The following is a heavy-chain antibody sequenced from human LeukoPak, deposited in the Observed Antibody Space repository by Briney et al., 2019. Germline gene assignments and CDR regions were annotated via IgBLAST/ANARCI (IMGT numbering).Heavy chain of an antibody. J-gene: IGHJ6*03. D-gene: IGHD4-23*01. CDR2: MNPYSGKT. CDR1: GYSFTSYD. CDR3: VKGLGGGSNRNYMDV. V-gene: IGHV1-8*01. Sequence: ASVKVSCKASGYSFTSYDFHWVRQATGRGLEWMGWMNPYSGKTGFAQNFQGRVSMTSDNSINTAYMELASLTSEDTAIYYCVKGLGGGSNRNYMDVWGRGTTVTVPS.